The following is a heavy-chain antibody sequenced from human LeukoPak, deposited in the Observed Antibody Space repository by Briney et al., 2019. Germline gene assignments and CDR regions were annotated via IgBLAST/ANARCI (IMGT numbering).Heavy chain of an antibody. J-gene: IGHJ4*02. CDR3: ARVDLWSGYCDY. CDR2: INSDGSST. D-gene: IGHD3-3*01. Sequence: GGSLRLSCAASGFTFSSYWMHWVRQAPGKGLVWVSRINSDGSSTSYADSVKGRFTISRDNAKNSLYLQMNGLRAEDTAVYYCARVDLWSGYCDYWGQGTLVTVSS. CDR1: GFTFSSYW. V-gene: IGHV3-74*01.